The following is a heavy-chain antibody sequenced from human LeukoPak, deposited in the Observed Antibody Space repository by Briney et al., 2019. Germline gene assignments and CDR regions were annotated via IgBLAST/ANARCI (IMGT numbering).Heavy chain of an antibody. V-gene: IGHV4-59*01. CDR3: AREAGYDILTGFDAFDI. D-gene: IGHD3-9*01. Sequence: PSETLSLTCTVSGGSISSYYWSWIRQPPGKGLEWIGYIYYSGSTNYNPSLKSRVTISVDTSKHQFSLKLSSVTAADTAVYYCAREAGYDILTGFDAFDIWGQGTMVTVSS. CDR2: IYYSGST. CDR1: GGSISSYY. J-gene: IGHJ3*02.